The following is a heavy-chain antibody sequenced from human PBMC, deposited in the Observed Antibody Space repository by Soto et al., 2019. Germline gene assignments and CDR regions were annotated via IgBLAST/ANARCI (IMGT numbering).Heavy chain of an antibody. V-gene: IGHV4-59*01. Sequence: QVQLQESGPGLVKPSETLSLTCTVSGGSIRSYYWTWIRQPSGKGLEWIGYIYYSGSTAYNPSLTSRVTISLDTSKSQFSLRLSSVTAADTAVYYCVREQGHSFDYWGQGTLVTVSS. J-gene: IGHJ4*02. CDR2: IYYSGST. CDR1: GGSIRSYY. CDR3: VREQGHSFDY.